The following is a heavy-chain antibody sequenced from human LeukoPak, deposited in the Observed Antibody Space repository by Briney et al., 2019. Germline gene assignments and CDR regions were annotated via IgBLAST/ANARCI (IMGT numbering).Heavy chain of an antibody. Sequence: GGSLRLSCAASGFTVSSNYMSWVRQAPGKGLEWVSVVYSDGGTYYADSVKGRFTISRDNSKNTLYLQMNSLRAEDTAVYYCAKAGPLGATILVDYWGQGTLVTVSS. CDR1: GFTVSSNY. D-gene: IGHD1-26*01. CDR3: AKAGPLGATILVDY. J-gene: IGHJ4*02. CDR2: VYSDGGT. V-gene: IGHV3-53*05.